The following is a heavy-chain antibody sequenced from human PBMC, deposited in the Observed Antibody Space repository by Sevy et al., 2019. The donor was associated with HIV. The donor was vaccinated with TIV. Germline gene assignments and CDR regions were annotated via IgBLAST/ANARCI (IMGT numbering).Heavy chain of an antibody. CDR3: AGENAWGRGYS. D-gene: IGHD1-26*01. CDR1: GGSITSLY. V-gene: IGHV4-59*08. J-gene: IGHJ4*02. CDR2: IYYNGHI. Sequence: SETLSLTCTVSGGSITSLYWNWIRQPPGKGLEWIANIYYNGHINYNPSLQSRVTLSLDTSKNQFSRMLSSVTAADTAMYYCAGENAWGRGYSWGQGTLVTVSS.